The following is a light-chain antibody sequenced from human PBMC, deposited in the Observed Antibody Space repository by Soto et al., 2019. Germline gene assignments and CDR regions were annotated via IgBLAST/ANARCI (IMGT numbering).Light chain of an antibody. CDR1: QSISNY. V-gene: IGKV1-39*01. J-gene: IGKJ4*01. Sequence: DIKMTQSPSSLSASVGDRVTITCRASQSISNYLNWYQHKPGKVPKLLIYAASSLQSGVPTRFSGSGSGTDFTLTISSLQPEDFATYYCQQSYGTPLTFGGGTKVEIK. CDR2: AAS. CDR3: QQSYGTPLT.